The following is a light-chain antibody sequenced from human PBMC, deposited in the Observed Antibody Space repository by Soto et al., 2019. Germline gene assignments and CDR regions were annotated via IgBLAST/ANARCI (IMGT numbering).Light chain of an antibody. CDR1: QTVSSNY. CDR2: DAS. V-gene: IGKV3-20*01. CDR3: QHYGRSPPSWT. Sequence: EIVVTQSPGTLSLSAGERATLSCRASQTVSSNYLAWYQQKPGQPPRLLISDASSRATGIPDRFIGSGSGTDFTLTISSLEPEDFAVYYCQHYGRSPPSWTFGQGTKVEIK. J-gene: IGKJ1*01.